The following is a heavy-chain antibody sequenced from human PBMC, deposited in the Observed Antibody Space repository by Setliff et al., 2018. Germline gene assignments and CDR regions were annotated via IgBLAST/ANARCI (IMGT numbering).Heavy chain of an antibody. CDR3: ARGSQYYNFWSGYHLDYYYYGMDV. J-gene: IGHJ6*02. D-gene: IGHD3-3*01. V-gene: IGHV4-34*01. CDR1: GGSFSGYY. CDR2: INHSGST. Sequence: SETLSLTCAVYGGSFSGYYWSWIRQPPGKGLEWIGEINHSGSTDYNPSLKGRVTISVDTSKNQFSLKLSSVTAADTAVYYCARGSQYYNFWSGYHLDYYYYGMDVWGQGTTVTVSS.